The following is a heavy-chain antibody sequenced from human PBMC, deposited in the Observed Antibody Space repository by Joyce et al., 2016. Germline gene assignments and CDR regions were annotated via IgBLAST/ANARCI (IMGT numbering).Heavy chain of an antibody. V-gene: IGHV4-34*02. D-gene: IGHD6-19*01. CDR3: ARSQWLAPLMY. J-gene: IGHJ4*02. CDR1: SGPFSGFF. CDR2: ITNSGAT. Sequence: QVQLQQWGAGLLKTSETLSLTCAVYSGPFSGFFWSWVRQPPGKGLEWSGDITNSGATHYNPSLKSRLIMSVDTSRKEFSLKLSSVTVADTAIYYCARSQWLAPLMYWGQGTPVTVSS.